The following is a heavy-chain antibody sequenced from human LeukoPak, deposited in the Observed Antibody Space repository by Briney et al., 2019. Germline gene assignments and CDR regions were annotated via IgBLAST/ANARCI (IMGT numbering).Heavy chain of an antibody. J-gene: IGHJ5*02. D-gene: IGHD6-13*01. V-gene: IGHV1-2*02. Sequence: PGESLKISCKGSGYSFNTYWIGWVCPAPGQGLEWMGWINPNSGGTNYAQKFQGRVTMTRDTSISTAYMELSRLRSDDTAVYYCAKDSSSWYKEGFDPWGQGTLVTVSS. CDR2: INPNSGGT. CDR3: AKDSSSWYKEGFDP. CDR1: GYSFNTYW.